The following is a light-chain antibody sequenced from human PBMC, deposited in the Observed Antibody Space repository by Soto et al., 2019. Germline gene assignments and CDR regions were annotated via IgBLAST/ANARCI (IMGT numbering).Light chain of an antibody. Sequence: EIVLTQSPATLSLSPGERATLSCRASLGISNYLTWYQQKPGQAPRLLIYGASSRATGIPARFSGSGSGTEFTLTISSLQPEDFAVYYCQQYSDWPWGTFGGGTKVGIK. CDR1: LGISNY. V-gene: IGKV3-15*01. J-gene: IGKJ4*01. CDR3: QQYSDWPWGT. CDR2: GAS.